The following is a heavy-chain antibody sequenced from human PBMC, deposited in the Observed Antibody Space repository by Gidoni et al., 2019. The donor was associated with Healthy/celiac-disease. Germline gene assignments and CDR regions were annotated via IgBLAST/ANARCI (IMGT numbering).Heavy chain of an antibody. Sequence: QVQLVQSGAEVTKPGASVKVSCKASAYTFTSYAMHWVRHAPGQRLEWMGWINAGNGNTKYSQKFQGRVTITRDTSASTAYMELSSLRSEDTAVYYCARYYYYGSGLDYWGQGTLVTVSS. CDR2: INAGNGNT. CDR3: ARYYYYGSGLDY. CDR1: AYTFTSYA. J-gene: IGHJ4*02. D-gene: IGHD3-10*01. V-gene: IGHV1-3*01.